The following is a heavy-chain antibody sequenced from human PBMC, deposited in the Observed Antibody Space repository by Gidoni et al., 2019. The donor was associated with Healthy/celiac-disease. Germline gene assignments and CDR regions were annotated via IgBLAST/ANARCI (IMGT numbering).Heavy chain of an antibody. CDR3: ARGGRRSSGWYGD. J-gene: IGHJ4*02. V-gene: IGHV1-46*01. CDR2: INPSGGST. Sequence: QVQLVQSGAEVKKPGASVKVSCTASGYTFTSYYMHWVRQAPGQGLEWMGIINPSGGSTSYAQKFQGRVTMTRDTSTSTVYMEVSSLGSEDTAVFYCARGGRRSSGWYGDWGQGTLVTVSS. CDR1: GYTFTSYY. D-gene: IGHD6-19*01.